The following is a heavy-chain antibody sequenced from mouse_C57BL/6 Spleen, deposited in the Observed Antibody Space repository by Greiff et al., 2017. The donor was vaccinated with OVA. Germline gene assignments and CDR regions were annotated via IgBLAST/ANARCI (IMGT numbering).Heavy chain of an antibody. D-gene: IGHD4-1*01. Sequence: EVQLKESGPGLVKPSQSLSLTCSVTGYSITSGYYWNWLRQFPGNKLEWMGYISYDGSNNYNPSLKNRISITRDTSKNQFFLKLNSVTTEDTATYYCARDVELGRGYYFDYWGQGTTLTVSS. V-gene: IGHV3-6*01. J-gene: IGHJ2*01. CDR3: ARDVELGRGYYFDY. CDR2: ISYDGSN. CDR1: GYSITSGYY.